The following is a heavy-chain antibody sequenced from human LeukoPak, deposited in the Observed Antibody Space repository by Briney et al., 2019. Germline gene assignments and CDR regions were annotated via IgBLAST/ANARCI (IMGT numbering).Heavy chain of an antibody. J-gene: IGHJ3*02. CDR2: ISGNGGST. V-gene: IGHV3-23*01. CDR3: AKDPNGDYIGTFDI. CDR1: QFNFNKFG. Sequence: GGSLRLSCATSQFNFNKFGMTWVRQAPGKGLEWVSSISGNGGSTQYADSVQGRFAISRDNSKNTLYLQINSLRAEDMAVYYCAKDPNGDYIGTFDIWGQGTMVTVSS. D-gene: IGHD4-17*01.